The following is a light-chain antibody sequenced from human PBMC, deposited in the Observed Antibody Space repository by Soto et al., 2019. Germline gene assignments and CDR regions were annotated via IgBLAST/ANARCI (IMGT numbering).Light chain of an antibody. CDR3: QQYNVYWS. J-gene: IGKJ1*01. CDR1: QGVNIW. V-gene: IGKV1-5*03. CDR2: RAS. Sequence: DVQMTQSPSTLSASVGDRVTITCRASQGVNIWLAWYQQKPGRAPKLLIHRASILESGVPSRFSGSSSGTEFTLTISSLHPDDFATYYCQQYNVYWSFGPGTNVEIK.